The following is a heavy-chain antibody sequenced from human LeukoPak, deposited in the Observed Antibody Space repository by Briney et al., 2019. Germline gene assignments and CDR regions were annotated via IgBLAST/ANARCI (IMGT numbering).Heavy chain of an antibody. J-gene: IGHJ3*02. D-gene: IGHD3-3*01. CDR3: ARARSIFEVARGAFDI. Sequence: PSQTLSLTCTVSGGSISSGSYYWGWLRQPDGKGLQWLGRIYTSGSTNYNSSLKSRVTISVDTSKNQFSLKLSSVTAADTAMYYCARARSIFEVARGAFDIWGQGTMVTVSS. CDR1: GGSISSGSYY. CDR2: IYTSGST. V-gene: IGHV4-61*02.